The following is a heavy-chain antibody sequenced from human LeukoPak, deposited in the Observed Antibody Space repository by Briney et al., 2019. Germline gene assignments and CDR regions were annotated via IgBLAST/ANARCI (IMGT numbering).Heavy chain of an antibody. Sequence: GGSLRLSCAASGFTFSSYAMSWVRQAPGKGLEWVSAISGSGGSTYYADSVKGRFTVSRDNSKNTLYLQMNSLRAEDTAVHYCAKGGFNYVAIVDYWGQGTLVTVSS. CDR1: GFTFSSYA. D-gene: IGHD1-7*01. CDR3: AKGGFNYVAIVDY. CDR2: ISGSGGST. J-gene: IGHJ4*02. V-gene: IGHV3-23*01.